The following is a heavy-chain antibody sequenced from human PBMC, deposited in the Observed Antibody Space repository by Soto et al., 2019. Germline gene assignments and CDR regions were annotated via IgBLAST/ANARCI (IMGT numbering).Heavy chain of an antibody. D-gene: IGHD6-19*01. CDR2: IYYSGST. V-gene: IGHV4-59*01. CDR3: ARDLRGYSSGWKDGEYSYYGMDV. J-gene: IGHJ6*02. CDR1: GGSIISYY. Sequence: PSETLSLTCTVSGGSIISYYWSWIRQPTGKGLEWIGYIYYSGSTNYNPSLKSRVTISVDTSKNQFSLKLSSVTAADTAVYYCARDLRGYSSGWKDGEYSYYGMDVWGQGTTVTVSS.